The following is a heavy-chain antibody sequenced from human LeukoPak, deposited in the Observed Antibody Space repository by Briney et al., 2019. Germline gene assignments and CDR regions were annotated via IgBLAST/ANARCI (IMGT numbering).Heavy chain of an antibody. Sequence: SETLSLTCSVSGGSISRSDYYWGWVRQPPGKGLVWIGSLYYSGSTYYNPSLKSRVTVSGDTSKNQFSLRLRSVTAADRAVYYCARQGSGPRTGLDIWGQGTMVTASA. V-gene: IGHV4-39*01. CDR1: GGSISRSDYY. J-gene: IGHJ3*02. D-gene: IGHD2-8*02. CDR2: LYYSGST. CDR3: ARQGSGPRTGLDI.